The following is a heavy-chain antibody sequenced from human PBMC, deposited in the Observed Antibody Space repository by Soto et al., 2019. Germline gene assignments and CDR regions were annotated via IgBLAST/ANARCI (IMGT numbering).Heavy chain of an antibody. CDR1: GFTFSSYI. CDR3: ARSPNSDIVVVPLRQKRGAYYGMDV. V-gene: IGHV3-48*02. CDR2: ISRSSSTI. D-gene: IGHD2-2*01. J-gene: IGHJ6*02. Sequence: EVQLVESGGGFVQPGGSLRLSCAASGFTFSSYIMNWVRQAPGTGLEWVSDISRSSSTIYYADSVKGRFNISRDNAKNLIYLQMNSLRDDDTAVYYCARSPNSDIVVVPLRQKRGAYYGMDVWGQGTTVTVSS.